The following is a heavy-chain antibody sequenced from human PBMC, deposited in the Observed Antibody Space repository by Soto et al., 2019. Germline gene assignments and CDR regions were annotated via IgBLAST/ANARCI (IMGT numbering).Heavy chain of an antibody. J-gene: IGHJ6*04. CDR3: AKDFHSAPGSYLVV. CDR1: GFTFSSYA. CDR2: ISGSGGST. V-gene: IGHV3-23*01. Sequence: EVQLLESGGGLVQPGGSLRLSCAASGFTFSSYAMSWVRQAPGKGLEWVSAISGSGGSTYYVDSGKGRFTISRDNSKNTLYLQMNSLRAEDTSVYYCAKDFHSAPGSYLVVCGKGTTVTVSS. D-gene: IGHD3-10*01.